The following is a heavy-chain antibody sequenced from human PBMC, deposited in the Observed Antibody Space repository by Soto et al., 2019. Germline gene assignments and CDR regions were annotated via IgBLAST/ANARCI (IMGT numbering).Heavy chain of an antibody. CDR1: GCTFSTYA. J-gene: IGHJ4*02. CDR3: ARGLPAQGPGY. Sequence: GGSLRLSCAASGCTFSTYAMGWVRQAPGKGLEWVSVISGSGDSTYYADSVKGRFTFSRDNSENTLYLQMNSLRAEDMAVYYCARGLPAQGPGYWGQGTLVTVSS. V-gene: IGHV3-23*01. CDR2: ISGSGDST.